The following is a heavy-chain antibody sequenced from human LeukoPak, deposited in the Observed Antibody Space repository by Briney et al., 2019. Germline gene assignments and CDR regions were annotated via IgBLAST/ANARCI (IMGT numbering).Heavy chain of an antibody. CDR3: ARDRGSGWYSDY. Sequence: GGSLRLSCTASGFTFSGYSMNWIRQAPGKGLEWVSSFGTRSTSIYHAGSVKGRFAISRDNAKSSLYLQMNSLRAEDTAVYYCARDRGSGWYSDYWGQGTLVTVSS. CDR2: FGTRSTSI. CDR1: GFTFSGYS. D-gene: IGHD6-19*01. V-gene: IGHV3-21*01. J-gene: IGHJ4*02.